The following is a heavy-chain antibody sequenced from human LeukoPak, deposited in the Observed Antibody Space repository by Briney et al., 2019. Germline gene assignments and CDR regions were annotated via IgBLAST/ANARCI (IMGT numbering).Heavy chain of an antibody. CDR3: ARFHLDQGVFDY. Sequence: SVKVSCKASGGTFSSYAISWVRQAPGQGLEWMGGIIPIFGTANYAQKFQGRVTITAYESTSTAYMELSSLRSEDTAVYYCARFHLDQGVFDYWGQGTLVTVSS. CDR2: IIPIFGTA. J-gene: IGHJ4*02. CDR1: GGTFSSYA. V-gene: IGHV1-69*13. D-gene: IGHD3-16*01.